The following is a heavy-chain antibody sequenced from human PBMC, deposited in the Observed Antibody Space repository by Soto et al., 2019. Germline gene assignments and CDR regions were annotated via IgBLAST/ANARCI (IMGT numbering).Heavy chain of an antibody. V-gene: IGHV4-59*01. J-gene: IGHJ4*02. CDR2: IYYSGIT. CDR1: GGSISSYY. CDR3: ARGGGVYYFDY. D-gene: IGHD2-8*02. Sequence: SETLSLTCPVSGGSISSYYLSWIRQPPGKGLEWIGYIYYSGITDYNPSLKSRVTISVDTSKSQFSLKLSSVTAADTAVYYCARGGGVYYFDYWGQGTLVTVSS.